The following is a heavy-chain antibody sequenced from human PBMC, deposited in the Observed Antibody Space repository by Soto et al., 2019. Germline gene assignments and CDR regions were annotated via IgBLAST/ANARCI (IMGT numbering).Heavy chain of an antibody. CDR2: IYYSGST. V-gene: IGHV4-31*03. D-gene: IGHD6-13*01. Sequence: SETLSLTCTVSGGSISSGGYYWSWIRQHPGKGLEWIGYIYYSGSTYYNPSLKSRVTISVDTSKNQFSLKLSSVTAADTAVYYCARGGYSSSWYSVDYWGRGTLVTVSS. CDR3: ARGGYSSSWYSVDY. J-gene: IGHJ4*02. CDR1: GGSISSGGYY.